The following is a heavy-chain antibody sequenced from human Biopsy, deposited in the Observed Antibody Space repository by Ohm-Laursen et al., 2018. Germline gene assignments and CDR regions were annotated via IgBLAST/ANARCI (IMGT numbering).Heavy chain of an antibody. CDR2: IFRNSGNI. D-gene: IGHD3-3*01. V-gene: IGHV3-9*01. J-gene: IGHJ4*02. CDR1: EFTFDDYA. CDR3: ATIAGWGSSPDLRPY. Sequence: SLRLSCAAPEFTFDDYAMHWVRQAPGKGLEWASGIFRNSGNIDYAASVKGRFTISRDNAKNSLYLQMNSLRPEDTAFYYCATIAGWGSSPDLRPYWGQGTLVTVSS.